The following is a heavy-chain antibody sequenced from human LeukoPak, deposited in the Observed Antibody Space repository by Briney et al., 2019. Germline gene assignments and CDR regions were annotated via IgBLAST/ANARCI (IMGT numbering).Heavy chain of an antibody. CDR3: ARHPPDYGDYVVTV. CDR1: GYTFTSYY. V-gene: IGHV1-46*01. D-gene: IGHD4-17*01. Sequence: ASVKVSCKASGYTFTSYYMHWVRQPPGQGLEWMGIINPSGGSTSYAQKFQGRVTMTRNTSISTAYMELSSLRSEDTAVYYCARHPPDYGDYVVTVWGQGTLVTVSS. J-gene: IGHJ4*02. CDR2: INPSGGST.